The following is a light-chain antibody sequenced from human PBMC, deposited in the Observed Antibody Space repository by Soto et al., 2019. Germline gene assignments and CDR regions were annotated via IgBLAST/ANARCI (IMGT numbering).Light chain of an antibody. CDR3: SSYANRSIL. V-gene: IGLV2-23*03. CDR1: SSDVGNYNL. CDR2: EGN. Sequence: QSALTQPASVSGSPGQSITISCTGTSSDVGNYNLVSWYQQYPGKAPNLMMYEGNKRPSGVSDRFSGSKSGNTASLTISGLQAEDEADYYCSSYANRSILFGTGTKLTVL. J-gene: IGLJ1*01.